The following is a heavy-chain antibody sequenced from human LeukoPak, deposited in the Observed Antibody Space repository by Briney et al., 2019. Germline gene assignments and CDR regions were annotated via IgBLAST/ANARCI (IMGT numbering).Heavy chain of an antibody. CDR2: IYTSGST. CDR1: GGSISGYY. J-gene: IGHJ6*03. CDR3: ARGVAGTAYYYYYYMDV. Sequence: SETLSLTCTVSGGSISGYYWSWIRQPAGKGLEWIGRIYTSGSTNYNPSLKSRVTMSVDTSKNQFSLKLSSVTAADTAVYFCARGVAGTAYYYYYYMDVWGKGTTVTVSS. D-gene: IGHD6-19*01. V-gene: IGHV4-4*07.